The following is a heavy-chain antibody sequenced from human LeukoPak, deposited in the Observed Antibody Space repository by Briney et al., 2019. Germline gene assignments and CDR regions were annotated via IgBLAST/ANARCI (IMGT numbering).Heavy chain of an antibody. D-gene: IGHD5-18*01. V-gene: IGHV4-4*07. Sequence: PSETLSLTCTVSGGSISSYYWSWIRQPAGKGLEWIGRIYTSGSTNYNPSLKSRVTMSVDTSKNQFSLKLSSVTAADTAVYYCARHEDTAMVVSPFDYWGQGTLVTVSS. CDR2: IYTSGST. CDR1: GGSISSYY. J-gene: IGHJ4*02. CDR3: ARHEDTAMVVSPFDY.